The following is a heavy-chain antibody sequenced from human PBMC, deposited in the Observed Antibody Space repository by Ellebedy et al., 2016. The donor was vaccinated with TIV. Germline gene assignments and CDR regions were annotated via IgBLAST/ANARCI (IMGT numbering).Heavy chain of an antibody. J-gene: IGHJ5*02. CDR3: ARDLGPLGGYESS. D-gene: IGHD5-12*01. V-gene: IGHV3-21*01. CDR1: GFTFSSYS. CDR2: IISSSSYI. Sequence: GESLKISCAASGFTFSSYSMNWVRQAPGKGLEWVSSIISSSSYIYYADSVKGRFTISRDNAKNSLYLQMNSLRAEDTAVYYCARDLGPLGGYESSWGQGTLVTVSS.